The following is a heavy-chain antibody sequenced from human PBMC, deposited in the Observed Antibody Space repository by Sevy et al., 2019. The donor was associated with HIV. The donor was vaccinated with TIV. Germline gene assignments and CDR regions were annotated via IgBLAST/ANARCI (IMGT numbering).Heavy chain of an antibody. D-gene: IGHD2-2*01. CDR2: IKSESDGRTT. CDR1: GFTFRKAS. J-gene: IGHJ4*02. V-gene: IGHV3-15*05. Sequence: GGSLRLSCGASGFTFRKASMSWVRQAPGKGLEWVGRIKSESDGRTTDYAAFVKGRFKISRDDSKNTLYLQIVSLKTEDTAVYYCTTGVVIAPHTESQKTDFWGQGTLVTVSS. CDR3: TTGVVIAPHTESQKTDF.